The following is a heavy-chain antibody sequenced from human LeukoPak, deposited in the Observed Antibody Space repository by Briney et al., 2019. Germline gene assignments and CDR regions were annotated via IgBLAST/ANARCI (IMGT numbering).Heavy chain of an antibody. CDR2: ISAYNGNT. CDR1: GYTFTSYG. Sequence: ASVKVSCKASGYTFTSYGISWVRQAPGQGLGWMGWISAYNGNTNYAQKLQGRVTMTTDTSTSTAYMELRSLRSDDTAVYYCARDQVAGTTTMPSGWFDPWGQGTLVTVSS. V-gene: IGHV1-18*01. J-gene: IGHJ5*02. CDR3: ARDQVAGTTTMPSGWFDP. D-gene: IGHD2-15*01.